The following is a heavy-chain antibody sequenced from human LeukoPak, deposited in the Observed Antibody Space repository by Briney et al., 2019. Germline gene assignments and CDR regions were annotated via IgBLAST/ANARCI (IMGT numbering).Heavy chain of an antibody. D-gene: IGHD1-26*01. J-gene: IGHJ4*02. CDR3: AKEGGSIVGGTIPFDH. CDR1: GFTFSNNG. Sequence: GGSLRLSCTASGFTFSNNGMHWVRQAPGKGLEWVAVISYDGSNKYYADSVRGRFTISRDNSKNSLYLQMNSLRAEDTAKCYCAKEGGSIVGGTIPFDHWGQGTLVTVSS. V-gene: IGHV3-30*18. CDR2: ISYDGSNK.